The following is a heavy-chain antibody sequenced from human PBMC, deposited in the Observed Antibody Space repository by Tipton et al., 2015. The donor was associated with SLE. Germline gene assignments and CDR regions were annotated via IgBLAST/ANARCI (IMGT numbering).Heavy chain of an antibody. CDR3: ARSLLSGSGGFDY. J-gene: IGHJ4*02. CDR1: GGSISSSGFY. V-gene: IGHV4-39*07. D-gene: IGHD6-19*01. CDR2: IYYSGST. Sequence: TLSLTCTVSGGSISSSGFYWGWIRQPPGKGLVWIGSIYYSGSTYYNPSLKSRVTISVDTSKNKFSLKLSSVTAADTAVYYCARSLLSGSGGFDYWGQGTLVTVSS.